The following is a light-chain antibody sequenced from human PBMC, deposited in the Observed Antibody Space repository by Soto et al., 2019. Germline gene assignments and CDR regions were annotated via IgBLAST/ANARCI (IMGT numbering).Light chain of an antibody. Sequence: DFRMTQSPSSLSASIGDRVTITCRASQGISNSLAWYQQKPGKVPKLLIYAASTLQSGVPSRFSGSGSGTDFTLTISSLQPEAVATYYCQKYNSAPWTFGQGTKVEAK. J-gene: IGKJ1*01. V-gene: IGKV1-27*01. CDR1: QGISNS. CDR3: QKYNSAPWT. CDR2: AAS.